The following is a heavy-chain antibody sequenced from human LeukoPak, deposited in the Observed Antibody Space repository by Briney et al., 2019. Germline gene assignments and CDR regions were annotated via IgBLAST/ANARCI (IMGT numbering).Heavy chain of an antibody. Sequence: SQTLSLTCAVSGGSISSGGYSWSWIRQPPGKGLEWIGYIYHTGSTYYNPSLKSRVTISVDRSKNQFSLKLSSVTAADTAVYYCARGRYSGYAAMYYFDYWGQGTLVTVSS. CDR1: GGSISSGGYS. CDR2: IYHTGST. V-gene: IGHV4-30-2*01. D-gene: IGHD5-12*01. J-gene: IGHJ4*02. CDR3: ARGRYSGYAAMYYFDY.